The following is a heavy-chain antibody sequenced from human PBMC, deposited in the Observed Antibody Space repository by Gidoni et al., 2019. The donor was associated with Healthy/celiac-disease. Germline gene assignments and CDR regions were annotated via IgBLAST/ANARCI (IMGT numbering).Heavy chain of an antibody. Sequence: QVQLVESGGGVVQPGRSLRLSCAASGFPFSSYGMHWVRQAPGKGLGWVAVIWYDGSNKYYADSVKGRFTISRDNSKNTLYLQMNSLRAEDTAVYYCARPHLKYCTNGVCSADAFDIWGQGTMVTVSS. D-gene: IGHD2-8*01. CDR1: GFPFSSYG. V-gene: IGHV3-33*01. CDR2: IWYDGSNK. CDR3: ARPHLKYCTNGVCSADAFDI. J-gene: IGHJ3*02.